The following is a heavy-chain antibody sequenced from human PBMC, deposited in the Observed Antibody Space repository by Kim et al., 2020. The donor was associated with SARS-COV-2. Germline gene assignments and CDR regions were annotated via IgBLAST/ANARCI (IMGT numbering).Heavy chain of an antibody. CDR2: IYHRGST. CDR1: GGSVSSSDW. J-gene: IGHJ3*02. CDR3: ARAPLRSVTHGGDVIDI. V-gene: IGHV4-4*02. D-gene: IGHD4-17*01. Sequence: SETLSLTCAVSGGSVSSSDWWSWVRQSPGKGLEWIGDIYHRGSTNYNPSLNSRVTMSIDESKNQFSLKLSSVTAADTAVYYCARAPLRSVTHGGDVIDIWGLGTMVTVSS.